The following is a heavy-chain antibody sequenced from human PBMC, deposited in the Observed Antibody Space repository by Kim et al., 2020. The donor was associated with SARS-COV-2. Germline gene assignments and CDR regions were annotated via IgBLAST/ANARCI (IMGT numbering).Heavy chain of an antibody. V-gene: IGHV3-23*01. CDR1: GFTFSSYA. CDR2: ISGSGGST. D-gene: IGHD2-15*01. J-gene: IGHJ1*01. CDR3: ANQIRGYCSGGSCYPSEYFQH. Sequence: GGSLRLSCAASGFTFSSYAMSWVRQAPGKGLEWVSAISGSGGSTYYADSVKGRFTISRDNSKNTLYLQMNSLRAEDTAVYYCANQIRGYCSGGSCYPSEYFQHWGQGTLVTVSS.